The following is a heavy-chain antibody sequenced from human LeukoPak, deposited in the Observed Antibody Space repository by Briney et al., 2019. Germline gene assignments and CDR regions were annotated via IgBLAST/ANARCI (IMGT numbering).Heavy chain of an antibody. Sequence: SETLSLTCAVYGGSFSGCYWSWIRQPPGKGLEWIGEINHSGSTNYNPSLKSRVTISVDTSKNQFSLKLSSVTAADTAVYYCARVSPRIAAAGTPSFTDYWGQGTLVTVSS. V-gene: IGHV4-34*01. J-gene: IGHJ4*02. CDR1: GGSFSGCY. D-gene: IGHD6-13*01. CDR2: INHSGST. CDR3: ARVSPRIAAAGTPSFTDY.